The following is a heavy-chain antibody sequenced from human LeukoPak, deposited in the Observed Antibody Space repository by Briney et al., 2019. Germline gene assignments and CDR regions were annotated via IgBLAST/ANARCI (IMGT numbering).Heavy chain of an antibody. J-gene: IGHJ4*02. CDR3: ARDSCSSTSCYEEADY. V-gene: IGHV3-30-3*01. Sequence: PGRSLRLSCAASGFTFSSYAMHWVRQAPGKGLEWVAVISYDGSNKYYADSVKGRFTISRDNSKNTLYLQMNSLRAEDTAVYYCARDSCSSTSCYEEADYWGQGTLVTVSS. CDR2: ISYDGSNK. D-gene: IGHD2-2*01. CDR1: GFTFSSYA.